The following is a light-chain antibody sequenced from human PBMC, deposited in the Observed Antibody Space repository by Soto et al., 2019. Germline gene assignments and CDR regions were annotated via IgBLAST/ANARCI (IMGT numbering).Light chain of an antibody. CDR2: SSS. V-gene: IGKV1-12*01. J-gene: IGKJ1*01. Sequence: DIQMTQSPSFVSASVGDRVTIACRASQGISTWVVWYQQKPGAAPKLLIHSSSNLQSGVPSRFSGSGSGTEFTLTISSLQPDDSATYYCQQYKSRRTFGQGTKVDIK. CDR3: QQYKSRRT. CDR1: QGISTW.